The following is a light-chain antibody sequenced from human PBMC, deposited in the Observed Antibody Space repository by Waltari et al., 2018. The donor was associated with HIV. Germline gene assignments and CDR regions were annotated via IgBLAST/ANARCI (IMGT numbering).Light chain of an antibody. CDR3: QQYYSSLFT. J-gene: IGKJ3*01. Sequence: DIVMTQSPDSLAVSLGERATINCKSSQSILFSSNKKNSLAWYQQKPGQPPKLLIYWASNREAGVPDRFSGSGSGTDFTLTISSLQAEDVAVYYCQQYYSSLFTFGPGTKVDIK. CDR1: QSILFSSNKKNS. V-gene: IGKV4-1*01. CDR2: WAS.